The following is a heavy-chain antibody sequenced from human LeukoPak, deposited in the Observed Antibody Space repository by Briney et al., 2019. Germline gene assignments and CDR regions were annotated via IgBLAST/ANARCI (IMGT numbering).Heavy chain of an antibody. CDR1: GYTFTVYY. V-gene: IGHV1-2*02. CDR2: INPNSGGT. D-gene: IGHD5-12*01. CDR3: ARSGYSGYDSGGY. Sequence: ASVKVSFKASGYTFTVYYMHWVRQAPGQGLEWMGWINPNSGGTNYAQKFQGRVTMTRDTSISTAYMELSRLRSDDTAVYYCARSGYSGYDSGGYWGQGTLVTVSS. J-gene: IGHJ4*02.